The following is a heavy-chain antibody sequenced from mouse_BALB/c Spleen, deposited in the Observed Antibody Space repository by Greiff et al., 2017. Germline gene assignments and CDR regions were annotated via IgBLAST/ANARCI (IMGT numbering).Heavy chain of an antibody. CDR3: ADFSYAMDY. CDR2: ISYSGST. V-gene: IGHV3-2*02. J-gene: IGHJ4*01. Sequence: VQLQQSGPGLVKPSQSLSLTCTVTGYSITSDYAWNWIRQFPGNKLEWMGYISYSGSTSYNPSLKSRISITRDTSKNQFFLQLNSVTTEDTATYYCADFSYAMDYWGQGTSVTVSS. CDR1: GYSITSDYA.